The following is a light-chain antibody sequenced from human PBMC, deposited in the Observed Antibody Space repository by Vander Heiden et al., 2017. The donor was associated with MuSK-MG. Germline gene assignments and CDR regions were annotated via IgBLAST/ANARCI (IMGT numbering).Light chain of an antibody. V-gene: IGKV4-1*01. Sequence: WYQQQPGQPPKLLISWASTRASGVPDRFSGGGSETDFTLTNNGGQGEGVGVYFCEQYKTRPWTFGQGTKVEIK. CDR3: EQYKTRPWT. CDR2: WAS. J-gene: IGKJ1*01.